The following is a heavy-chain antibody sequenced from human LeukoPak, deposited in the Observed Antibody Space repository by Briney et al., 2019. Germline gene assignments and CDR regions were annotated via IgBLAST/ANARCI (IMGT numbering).Heavy chain of an antibody. CDR2: IYYSGST. J-gene: IGHJ6*03. V-gene: IGHV4-39*01. CDR3: YYYYYYMDV. CDR1: GGSISSSSYY. Sequence: PSETLSLTCTVSGGSISSSSYYWGWIRQPPGRGLEWIGSIYYSGSTYYNPSLKRRVTISVDTSKNQFSLKLSSVTAADTAVYYCYYYYYYMDVWGKGTTVTVSS.